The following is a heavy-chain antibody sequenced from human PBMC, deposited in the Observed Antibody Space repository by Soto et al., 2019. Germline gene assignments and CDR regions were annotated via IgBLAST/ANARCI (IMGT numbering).Heavy chain of an antibody. Sequence: QVQLVQSGAEVKKPGSSVKVSCKTSGGTFRTSAISWVRQAPGQGLEWMGGIMPVFPTPDYAQKFQGRVTITADESPSTAYMGLSSLRSEDTAVYYCARDKDRQQLGGNYYYIMDVWGQGTTVTVSS. V-gene: IGHV1-69*12. CDR2: IMPVFPTP. J-gene: IGHJ6*01. CDR3: ARDKDRQQLGGNYYYIMDV. D-gene: IGHD3-3*02. CDR1: GGTFRTSA.